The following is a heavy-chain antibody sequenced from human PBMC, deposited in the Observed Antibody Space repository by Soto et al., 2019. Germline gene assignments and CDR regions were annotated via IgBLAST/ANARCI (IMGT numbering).Heavy chain of an antibody. J-gene: IGHJ6*02. D-gene: IGHD6-13*01. CDR2: INPSGGST. V-gene: IGHV1-46*01. CDR1: EYTFTSYY. Sequence: ASVKVSCKASEYTFTSYYMHWVRQAPGQGLEWMGIINPSGGSTSYAQKFQGRVTMTRDTSTSTVYMELSSLRSGDTAVYYCARGDSSSWYRNNYYYYGMDVWGQGTTVNVSS. CDR3: ARGDSSSWYRNNYYYYGMDV.